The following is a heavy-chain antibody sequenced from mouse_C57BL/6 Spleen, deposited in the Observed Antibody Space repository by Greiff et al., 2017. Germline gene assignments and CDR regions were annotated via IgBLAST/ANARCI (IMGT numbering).Heavy chain of an antibody. CDR1: GFTFSSYA. CDR3: AREGIGYGSSYTYYFDY. D-gene: IGHD1-1*01. Sequence: DVMLVESGGGLVKPGGSLKLSCAASGFTFSSYAMSWVRQTPEKRLEWVATISDGGSYTYYPDNVKGRFTISRDNAKNNLYLQMSHLKSEDTAMYYCAREGIGYGSSYTYYFDYWGQGTTLTVSS. CDR2: ISDGGSYT. V-gene: IGHV5-4*01. J-gene: IGHJ2*01.